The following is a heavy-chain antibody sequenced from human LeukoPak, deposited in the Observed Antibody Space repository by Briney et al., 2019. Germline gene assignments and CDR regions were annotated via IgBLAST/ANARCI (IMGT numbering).Heavy chain of an antibody. D-gene: IGHD3-16*01. J-gene: IGHJ1*01. CDR1: GGSFNDYY. Sequence: PSETLSLTCAVYGGSFNDYYWSWIRQPPGKGLEWIGEINHRGRSNYNPSLKSRLTISIDTSMNQFSLKLNSVTAADTAVYYCARAFTIYYGEVWGKYPQSYRYFQHWGQGNLVIVSS. CDR3: ARAFTIYYGEVWGKYPQSYRYFQH. CDR2: INHRGRS. V-gene: IGHV4-34*01.